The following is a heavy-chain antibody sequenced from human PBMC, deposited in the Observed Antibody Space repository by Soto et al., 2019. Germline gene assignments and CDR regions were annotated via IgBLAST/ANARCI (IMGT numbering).Heavy chain of an antibody. D-gene: IGHD5-18*01. J-gene: IGHJ4*02. CDR3: AAAFYSYGYRVFDY. Sequence: GASVKVSCKASGGTFSSYAISWVRQAPGQGLEWMGGITPIFGTANYAQKFQGRVTITADESTSTAYMELSSLRSEDTAVYYCAAAFYSYGYRVFDYWGQGTLVTVSS. V-gene: IGHV1-69*13. CDR1: GGTFSSYA. CDR2: ITPIFGTA.